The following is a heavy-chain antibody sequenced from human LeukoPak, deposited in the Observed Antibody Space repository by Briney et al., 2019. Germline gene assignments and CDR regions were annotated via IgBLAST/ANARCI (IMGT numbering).Heavy chain of an antibody. CDR3: ARDYDFWSGIRSTYYYYMDV. V-gene: IGHV3-21*01. CDR2: ITSSGRYI. Sequence: GGSLRLSCAASGFTFSSYSMNWVRQAPGKGLEWVSSITSSGRYIYYADSVKGRFTISRDNSENSLYLQMDSLTAEDTAVYYCARDYDFWSGIRSTYYYYMDVWGKGTTVTISS. D-gene: IGHD3-3*01. J-gene: IGHJ6*03. CDR1: GFTFSSYS.